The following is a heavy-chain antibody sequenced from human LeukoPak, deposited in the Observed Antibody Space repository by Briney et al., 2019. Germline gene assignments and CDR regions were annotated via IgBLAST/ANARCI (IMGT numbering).Heavy chain of an antibody. J-gene: IGHJ5*02. V-gene: IGHV3-23*01. D-gene: IGHD3-22*01. Sequence: GGSLRLSCAASGFTFSSYAMSWVSQAPGKGLEWVSAITGSGGSTYYADSVKGRFTISRDNSKNTLYLQMNSLRAEDTAVYYCAKRGASGSYNWFDPWGQGTLVTVSS. CDR3: AKRGASGSYNWFDP. CDR2: ITGSGGST. CDR1: GFTFSSYA.